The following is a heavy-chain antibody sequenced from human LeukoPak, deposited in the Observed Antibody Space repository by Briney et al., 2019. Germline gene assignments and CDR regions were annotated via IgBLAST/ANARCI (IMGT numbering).Heavy chain of an antibody. J-gene: IGHJ5*02. CDR2: ISGSGGST. CDR3: AKTSVDDILTGYPNWFDP. CDR1: GFTFSSYA. Sequence: GGSLRLSCAASGFTFSSYAMSWVRQAPGKGLEWVTAISGSGGSTYYADSVKGRFTISRDNSKNTLYLQMNSLRAEDTAVYYCAKTSVDDILTGYPNWFDPWGQGTLVTVSS. V-gene: IGHV3-23*01. D-gene: IGHD3-9*01.